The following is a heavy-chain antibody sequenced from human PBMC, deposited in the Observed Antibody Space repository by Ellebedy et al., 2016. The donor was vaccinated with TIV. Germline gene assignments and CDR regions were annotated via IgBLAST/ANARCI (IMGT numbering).Heavy chain of an antibody. CDR3: ARDGLH. D-gene: IGHD4-11*01. Sequence: GESLKISCAASGFTFSSYSMNWVRQAPGKGLEWVSYISSSSSTIYYADSVKGRFTISRDNAKNSLYLQMNSLRAEDTAVYYCARDGLHWGQGTLVTVSS. CDR2: ISSSSSTI. CDR1: GFTFSSYS. J-gene: IGHJ4*02. V-gene: IGHV3-48*01.